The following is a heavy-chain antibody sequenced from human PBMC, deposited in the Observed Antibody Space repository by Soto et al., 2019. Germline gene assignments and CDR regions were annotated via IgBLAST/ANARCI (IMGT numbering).Heavy chain of an antibody. J-gene: IGHJ6*02. D-gene: IGHD2-8*01. V-gene: IGHV1-18*01. Sequence: QVQLVQSGAEVKKPGASVKVSCKASGYTFTSYGISWVRQAPGQGLECMGWISAYNGNTNYAQKLQGKVTMTTDTSTSTAYMELRSLRSDDTAVYYCARDGRWMLYYYYYGMDVWGQGTTVTVSS. CDR3: ARDGRWMLYYYYYGMDV. CDR1: GYTFTSYG. CDR2: ISAYNGNT.